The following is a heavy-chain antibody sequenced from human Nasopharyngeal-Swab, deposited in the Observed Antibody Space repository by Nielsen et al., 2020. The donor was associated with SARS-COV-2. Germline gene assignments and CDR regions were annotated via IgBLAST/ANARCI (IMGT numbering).Heavy chain of an antibody. D-gene: IGHD3-10*01. CDR1: GFTLNIYA. CDR3: AKDHVVRGDAFDI. CDR2: TSASGGST. V-gene: IGHV3-23*01. Sequence: GGSLRPSWIAAGFTLNIYAMAWVRRTPGRGLQWVSCTSASGGSTYYTDSVKGRFAVSRDKSRNTLYLQMHSLRVEDTALYYCAKDHVVRGDAFDIWGQGTMVTVSS. J-gene: IGHJ3*02.